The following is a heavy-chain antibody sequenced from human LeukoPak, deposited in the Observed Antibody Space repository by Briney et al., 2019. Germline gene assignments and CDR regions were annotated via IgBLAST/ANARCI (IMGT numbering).Heavy chain of an antibody. Sequence: ASVKVSCKASGGTFSSYAISWVRQAPGQGLEWMGGIIPIFGTANYAQKFQGRVTITADESTSTAYMELSSLRSEDTAVYYCQRDRAIRYFDWLLPDYYYYGMDVWGKGTTVTVSS. CDR1: GGTFSSYA. CDR3: QRDRAIRYFDWLLPDYYYYGMDV. D-gene: IGHD3-9*01. V-gene: IGHV1-69*13. CDR2: IIPIFGTA. J-gene: IGHJ6*04.